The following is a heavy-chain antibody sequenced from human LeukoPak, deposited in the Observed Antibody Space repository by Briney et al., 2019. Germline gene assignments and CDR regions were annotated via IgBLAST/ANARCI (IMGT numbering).Heavy chain of an antibody. V-gene: IGHV3-48*03. Sequence: GGSLRLSCAASGFTFSSYEMNWVRQAPGKGLEWVSYISSSGSTIYYADSVKGRFTISRDNAKNSLYLQMNSLRAEDTALYYCAKDIHRRLWFGELYDYWGQGTLVTVSS. CDR3: AKDIHRRLWFGELYDY. CDR1: GFTFSSYE. J-gene: IGHJ4*02. D-gene: IGHD3-10*01. CDR2: ISSSGSTI.